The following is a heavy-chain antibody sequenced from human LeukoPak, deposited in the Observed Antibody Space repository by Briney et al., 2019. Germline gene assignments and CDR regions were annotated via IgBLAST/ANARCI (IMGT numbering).Heavy chain of an antibody. CDR2: ISSSSSYI. D-gene: IGHD3-3*01. J-gene: IGHJ5*02. V-gene: IGHV3-21*01. CDR1: GFTFSSYS. Sequence: PGGSLRLSCAASGFTFSSYSMNWVRQAPGKGLEWVSSISSSSSYIYYADSVKGRFTISRDNAKNSLYLRMNSLRAEDTAVYYCARDRAIRFLEWSHPGGFDPWGQGTLVTVSS. CDR3: ARDRAIRFLEWSHPGGFDP.